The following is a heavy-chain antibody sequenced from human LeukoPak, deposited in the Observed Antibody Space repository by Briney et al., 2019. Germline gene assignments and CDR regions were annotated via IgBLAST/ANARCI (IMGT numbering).Heavy chain of an antibody. Sequence: GGSLRLSCAASGITFTNAWLTWVRQAPGKGLEWVSSISHTGGSPYYADSVKGRFTVSRDNSKNTLYLQMNSLTVEDTAIYYCAKNADRGAYCRGGSCYPYYYYYMDVWGTGTTVTISS. CDR1: GITFTNAW. D-gene: IGHD2-15*01. CDR2: ISHTGGSP. V-gene: IGHV3-23*01. CDR3: AKNADRGAYCRGGSCYPYYYYYMDV. J-gene: IGHJ6*03.